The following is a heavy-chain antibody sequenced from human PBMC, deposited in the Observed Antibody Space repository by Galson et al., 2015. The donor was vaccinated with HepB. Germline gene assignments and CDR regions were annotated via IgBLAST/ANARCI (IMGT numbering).Heavy chain of an antibody. J-gene: IGHJ3*02. Sequence: SVKVSCKVSGYTLTELSMHWVRQAPGKGLEWMGGFDPEDGETIYAQKFQGRVTMTEDTSTDTAYMELSSLRSEDTAVYYCATRRSYYNHDAFDIWGQGTMVTVSS. D-gene: IGHD3-10*01. CDR1: GYTLTELS. V-gene: IGHV1-24*01. CDR2: FDPEDGET. CDR3: ATRRSYYNHDAFDI.